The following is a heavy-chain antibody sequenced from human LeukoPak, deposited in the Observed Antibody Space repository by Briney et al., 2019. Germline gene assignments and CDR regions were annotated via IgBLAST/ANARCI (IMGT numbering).Heavy chain of an antibody. CDR3: ARGTHCSSTSCYFDY. Sequence: SETLSLTCTVSGYSISSGYYWGWIRQPPGKGLEWIGSIYHSGGTYYNPSLKSRVTISVDTSKSQFSLKLSSVTAADTAVYYCARGTHCSSTSCYFDYWGQGTLVTVSS. D-gene: IGHD2-2*01. J-gene: IGHJ4*02. V-gene: IGHV4-38-2*02. CDR1: GYSISSGYY. CDR2: IYHSGGT.